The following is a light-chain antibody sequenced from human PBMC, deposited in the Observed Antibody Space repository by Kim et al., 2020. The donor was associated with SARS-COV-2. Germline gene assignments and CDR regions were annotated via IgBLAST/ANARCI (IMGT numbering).Light chain of an antibody. V-gene: IGKV3-20*01. CDR2: GD. Sequence: LSPEERATLSCRASQRVSGTYVAWYQKKVGKAPRVLIYGDSSATGIPDRFSVSGSGTDFTLTITRLEPEDFALYYCQQYDNLPWTFGQGTKVDIK. J-gene: IGKJ1*01. CDR3: QQYDNLPWT. CDR1: QRVSGTY.